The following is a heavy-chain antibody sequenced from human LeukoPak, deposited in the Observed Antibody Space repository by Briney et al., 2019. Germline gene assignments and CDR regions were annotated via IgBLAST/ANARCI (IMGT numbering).Heavy chain of an antibody. J-gene: IGHJ4*02. CDR2: ISSSSSYI. D-gene: IGHD2-8*01. CDR3: ARERMVYATDY. Sequence: PGGSLRLSCAASGFTFSSYSMNWVRQAPGKGLEWVSSISSSSSYIYYADSVKGRFTISGDNAKNSLYLQMNSLRAEDTAVYYCARERMVYATDYWGQGTLVTVSS. V-gene: IGHV3-21*01. CDR1: GFTFSSYS.